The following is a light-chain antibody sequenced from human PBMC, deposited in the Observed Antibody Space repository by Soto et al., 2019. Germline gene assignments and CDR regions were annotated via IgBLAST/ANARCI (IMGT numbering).Light chain of an antibody. J-gene: IGKJ5*01. CDR2: DAA. Sequence: IVVTPSPVTLSLSPGERATLSCRASQSVSSYLAWYQQKPGQAPRLLIYDAANRATGIPARCSGSGSWTDFTLTISSLEPEDVAVYYCPPRSNCPPITFGQGTRLDIK. CDR1: QSVSSY. V-gene: IGKV3-11*01. CDR3: PPRSNCPPIT.